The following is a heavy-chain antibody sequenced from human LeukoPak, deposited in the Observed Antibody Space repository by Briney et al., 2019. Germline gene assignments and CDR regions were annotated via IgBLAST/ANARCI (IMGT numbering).Heavy chain of an antibody. CDR1: GLTFSSHW. J-gene: IGHJ6*02. CDR2: ITNDGSST. CDR3: AKDPYYYYGMDV. V-gene: IGHV3-74*01. Sequence: GGSLRLSCAASGLTFSSHWMHWVRQAPGKGLVWVSRITNDGSSTTYADSVKGRFTISRDNAKNMLYLQVNSLRAEDTAVYYCAKDPYYYYGMDVWGQGTTVTVSS.